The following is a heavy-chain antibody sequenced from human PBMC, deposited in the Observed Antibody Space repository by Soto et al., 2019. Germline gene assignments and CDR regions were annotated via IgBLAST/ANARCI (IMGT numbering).Heavy chain of an antibody. CDR1: GGTFSNYA. J-gene: IGHJ5*02. Sequence: QVHLVQSGAEVKKPGSSVKVSCKASGGTFSNYAINWVRQAPGQGLEWMGGIIPIFGTATYAQKFQGRVTISADDSTSTAYMELTSLTSEDTAVYYCARGRESRGYQSVFRFDPWGRGTLVTVSS. D-gene: IGHD3-22*01. CDR2: IIPIFGTA. V-gene: IGHV1-69*01. CDR3: ARGRESRGYQSVFRFDP.